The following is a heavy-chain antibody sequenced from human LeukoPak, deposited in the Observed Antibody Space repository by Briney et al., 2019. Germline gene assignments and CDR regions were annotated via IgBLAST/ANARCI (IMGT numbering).Heavy chain of an antibody. J-gene: IGHJ4*02. CDR2: ISSSGTTI. CDR3: TRGPAAAAALLFDY. D-gene: IGHD6-13*01. CDR1: GFSFSSYS. Sequence: GGSLRLSCAASGFSFSSYSVNWVRQAPGKGLEWVSHISSSGTTIQYADSVRGRFTISRDNAKNSMYLQMNSLRDEDTALYYCTRGPAAAAALLFDYWGQGTLVTVSS. V-gene: IGHV3-48*02.